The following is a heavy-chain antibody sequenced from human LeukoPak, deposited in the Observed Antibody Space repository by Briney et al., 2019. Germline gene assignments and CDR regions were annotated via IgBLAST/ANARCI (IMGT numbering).Heavy chain of an antibody. CDR3: ARGPITEYSSGSYAFDI. CDR2: IYYSGST. Sequence: SETLSLTCTVSGGSISSYYWSWIRQPPGKGLEWIGYIYYSGSTNYNPSLKSRVTISVDTSKSQFSLKLSSVTAADTAVYYCARGPITEYSSGSYAFDIWGHGTMVTVSS. V-gene: IGHV4-59*08. D-gene: IGHD6-19*01. J-gene: IGHJ3*02. CDR1: GGSISSYY.